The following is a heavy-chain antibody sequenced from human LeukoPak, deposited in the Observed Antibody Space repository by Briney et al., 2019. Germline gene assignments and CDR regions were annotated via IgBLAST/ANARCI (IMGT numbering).Heavy chain of an antibody. J-gene: IGHJ4*02. CDR3: AKRGVVIRVILVGFHKEAYYFDS. D-gene: IGHD3-22*01. V-gene: IGHV3-23*01. CDR1: GFTFDDYG. CDR2: ISGSGGST. Sequence: GGSLRLSCAASGFTFDDYGMSWVRQAPGKGLEWVAGISGSGGSTNYAASVKGRFTISRDNPKNTLYLQMNSLRAEDTAVYFCAKRGVVIRVILVGFHKEAYYFDSWGQGALVTVSS.